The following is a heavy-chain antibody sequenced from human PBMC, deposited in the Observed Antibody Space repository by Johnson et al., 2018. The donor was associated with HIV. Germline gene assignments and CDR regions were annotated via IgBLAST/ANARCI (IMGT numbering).Heavy chain of an antibody. CDR1: GFTFSSYW. CDR3: AKGLFRRELLPRAFDI. CDR2: IKQDGSEK. J-gene: IGHJ3*02. D-gene: IGHD1-7*01. Sequence: VQLVESGGGLVQPGGSLRLSCAASGFTFSSYWMSWVRQAPGKGLEWVANIKQDGSEKYYVDSVKGRFTISRDNAKNSLYLQMNSLRAEDTALYYCAKGLFRRELLPRAFDIWGQGTMVTVSS. V-gene: IGHV3-7*03.